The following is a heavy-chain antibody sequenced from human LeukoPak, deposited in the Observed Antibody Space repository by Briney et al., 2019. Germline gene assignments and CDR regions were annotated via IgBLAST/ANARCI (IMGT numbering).Heavy chain of an antibody. CDR3: AKAKSYYYYGMDV. V-gene: IGHV3-23*01. CDR2: ISGSGGST. Sequence: GGSLRLSCAASGFTFSYYAMHWVRQAPGKGLEWVSAISGSGGSTYYADSVKGRFTISRDNSKNTLYLQMNSLRAEDTAVYYCAKAKSYYYYGMDVWGQGTTVTVSS. CDR1: GFTFSYYA. J-gene: IGHJ6*02.